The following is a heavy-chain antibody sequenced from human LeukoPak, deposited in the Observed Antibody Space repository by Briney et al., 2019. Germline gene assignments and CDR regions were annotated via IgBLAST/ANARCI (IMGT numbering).Heavy chain of an antibody. D-gene: IGHD3-3*01. CDR1: GGSISGSSYY. J-gene: IGHJ5*02. CDR3: ARTRVLRFLERRNWFDP. V-gene: IGHV4-39*01. Sequence: PSETLSLTCTVSGGSISGSSYYWGWIRQPPGKGLEWIGSIYYSGSTYYNPSLKSRVTISVDTSKNQFSLKLNSVTATDTAVYYCARTRVLRFLERRNWFDPWGQGTLVTVSS. CDR2: IYYSGST.